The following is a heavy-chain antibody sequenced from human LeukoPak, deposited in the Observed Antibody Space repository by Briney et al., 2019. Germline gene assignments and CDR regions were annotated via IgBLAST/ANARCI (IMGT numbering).Heavy chain of an antibody. D-gene: IGHD1-26*01. CDR1: GFTFDDYA. Sequence: PGGSLRLSCAASGFTFDDYAMHWVRQAPGKGLEWVSGISWNSGSIGYADSVKGRFTISRDNAKNSLYLQMNSLRAEDTALYYCAKDKGEIVGAIQIDYWGQGTLVTVSS. CDR3: AKDKGEIVGAIQIDY. J-gene: IGHJ4*02. V-gene: IGHV3-9*01. CDR2: ISWNSGSI.